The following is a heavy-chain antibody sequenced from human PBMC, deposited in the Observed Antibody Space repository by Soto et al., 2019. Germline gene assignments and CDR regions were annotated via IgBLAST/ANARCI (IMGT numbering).Heavy chain of an antibody. J-gene: IGHJ4*02. CDR2: IIPIFGTA. CDR1: GGTFSSYA. D-gene: IGHD3-22*01. V-gene: IGHV1-69*12. Sequence: QVQLVQSGAEVKKPGSSVKVSCKASGGTFSSYAISWVRQAPGQGLEWMGGIIPIFGTANYAQKFQGRVTITADEYTRTAYLELSSLRSEDTDVYYCARSADSSGSYQHRFDSWGQGTLVTVSS. CDR3: ARSADSSGSYQHRFDS.